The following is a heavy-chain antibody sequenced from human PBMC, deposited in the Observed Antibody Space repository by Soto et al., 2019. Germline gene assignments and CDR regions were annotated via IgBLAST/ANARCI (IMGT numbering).Heavy chain of an antibody. D-gene: IGHD7-27*01. CDR2: ISSSSSTI. CDR3: ARELGVDAFDI. V-gene: IGHV3-48*04. J-gene: IGHJ3*02. Sequence: GGSLRLSCAASGFTFSSYSMNWVRQAPGKGLEWVSYISSSSSTIYYADSVKGRFTISRDNAKNSLYLQMNSLRAEDTAVYYCARELGVDAFDIWGQGTMVTVSS. CDR1: GFTFSSYS.